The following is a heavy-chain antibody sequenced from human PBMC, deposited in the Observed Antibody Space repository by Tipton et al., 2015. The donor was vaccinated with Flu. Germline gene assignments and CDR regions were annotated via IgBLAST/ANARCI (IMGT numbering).Heavy chain of an antibody. CDR1: GEALGTHY. V-gene: IGHV4-4*07. CDR3: ARLPRHYGDYPLDY. CDR2: IFATGTA. J-gene: IGHJ4*01. Sequence: GEALGTHYWTWFRQPAGERLEWIGRIFATGTAIYNPSLRSRVTMSVDTSKNQFSLNLTSMTAADTAVYYCARLPRHYGDYPLDYWGPGIMVTVSS. D-gene: IGHD4-17*01.